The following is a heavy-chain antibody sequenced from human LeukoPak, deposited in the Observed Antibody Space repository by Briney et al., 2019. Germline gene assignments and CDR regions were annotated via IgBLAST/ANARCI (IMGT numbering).Heavy chain of an antibody. CDR1: GFTFSSYG. J-gene: IGHJ3*02. CDR3: ARGYSGYDHAFDI. Sequence: GGSLRLSCAASGFTFSSYGMHWVRQAPGKGLEWVAVIRYDGSNKYYADSVKGRFTISRDNSKNTRYLQMNSLRAEDTAVYYCARGYSGYDHAFDIWGQGTMVTVSS. V-gene: IGHV3-33*01. D-gene: IGHD5-12*01. CDR2: IRYDGSNK.